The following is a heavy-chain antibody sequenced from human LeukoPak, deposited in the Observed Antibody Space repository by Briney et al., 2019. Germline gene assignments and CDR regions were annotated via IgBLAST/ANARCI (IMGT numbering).Heavy chain of an antibody. V-gene: IGHV3-7*01. Sequence: GGSLRLSCAASGFTFSSYWMSWVRQAPGKGLEWVANIKQDGSEKYYVDSVKGRFTISRDNAKNSLYLQMNRLSAEDTAVYYCASARSSSWLDPWGQETLVTVSS. J-gene: IGHJ5*02. CDR2: IKQDGSEK. CDR1: GFTFSSYW. D-gene: IGHD6-13*01. CDR3: ASARSSSWLDP.